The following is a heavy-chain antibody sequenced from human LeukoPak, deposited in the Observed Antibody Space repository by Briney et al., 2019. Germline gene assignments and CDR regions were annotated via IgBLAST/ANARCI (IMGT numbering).Heavy chain of an antibody. J-gene: IGHJ4*02. CDR2: IDPSDSYT. CDR3: ARHSYGSGNPTFDY. D-gene: IGHD3-10*01. V-gene: IGHV5-10-1*01. Sequence: GESLRISCKGSGYSFTSYWITRVRQLPGKGLEWMGRIDPSDSYTSYSPSFQGHVTISADKSISTAYLQWSSLKASDTAMYYCARHSYGSGNPTFDYWGQGTLVTVSS. CDR1: GYSFTSYW.